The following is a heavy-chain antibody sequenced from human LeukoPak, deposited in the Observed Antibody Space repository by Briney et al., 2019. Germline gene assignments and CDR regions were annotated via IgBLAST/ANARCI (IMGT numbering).Heavy chain of an antibody. Sequence: GGSLRLSCAASGFTFSSYWMHWVRQAPGKGLVWVSRVNSDGSGTSYADSVKGRLTISRDNAKNTLYLQMNSLRAEDTAVYYCARDGVATIDLEYWGQGTLVTVSS. CDR1: GFTFSSYW. CDR2: VNSDGSGT. V-gene: IGHV3-74*01. CDR3: ARDGVATIDLEY. D-gene: IGHD5-24*01. J-gene: IGHJ4*02.